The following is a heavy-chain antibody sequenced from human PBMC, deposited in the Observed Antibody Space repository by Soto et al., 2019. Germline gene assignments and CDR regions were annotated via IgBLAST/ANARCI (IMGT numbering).Heavy chain of an antibody. CDR2: IYYSGST. CDR3: ARDSHPRVATIAWFDP. J-gene: IGHJ5*02. CDR1: GGSISSGGYY. V-gene: IGHV4-31*03. Sequence: SETLSLTCTVSGGSISSGGYYWSWIRQHPGKGLEWIGYIYYSGSTYYNPSLKSRVTISVDTSKNQFSLKLSSVTAADTAVYYCARDSHPRVATIAWFDPWGQGTLVTVSS. D-gene: IGHD5-12*01.